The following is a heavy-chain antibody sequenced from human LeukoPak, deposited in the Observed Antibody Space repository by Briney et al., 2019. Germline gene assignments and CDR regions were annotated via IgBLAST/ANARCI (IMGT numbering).Heavy chain of an antibody. D-gene: IGHD2-2*01. Sequence: GGSLRLSCAASGFTFSSYAMHWVRQAPGKGLEWVAVISYDGSNKYYADSVKGRFTISRDNSKNTLYLQMNSLRAEDTAVYYCARDAYLHGGYCSSTSCSYAPMNWGQGTLVTVSS. J-gene: IGHJ4*02. CDR1: GFTFSSYA. CDR3: ARDAYLHGGYCSSTSCSYAPMN. CDR2: ISYDGSNK. V-gene: IGHV3-30*04.